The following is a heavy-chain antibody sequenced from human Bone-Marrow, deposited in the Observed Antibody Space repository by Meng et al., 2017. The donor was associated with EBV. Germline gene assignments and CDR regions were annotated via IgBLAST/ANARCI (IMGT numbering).Heavy chain of an antibody. V-gene: IGHV3-74*01. Sequence: EVQLLESGGGLVQPGGSLRLSVAASGFRISSHFMYWVRQPPGKGLVWLSRISSDGGTTNYADSVKGRFTISRDNAKNTLFLQMNNLRADDTAVYFCARDAPDYDFWGGFSPGDYWGQGTLGTVSS. CDR1: GFRISSHF. CDR2: ISSDGGTT. J-gene: IGHJ4*02. CDR3: ARDAPDYDFWGGFSPGDY. D-gene: IGHD3-3*01.